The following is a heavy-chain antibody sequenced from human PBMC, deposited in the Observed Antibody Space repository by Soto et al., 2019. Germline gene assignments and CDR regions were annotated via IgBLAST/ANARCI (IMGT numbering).Heavy chain of an antibody. D-gene: IGHD3-10*01. V-gene: IGHV4-39*01. CDR1: GGSISSSSYY. J-gene: IGHJ4*02. CDR3: ARRTTMVRGVSRRGFDY. Sequence: SETLSLTCTVSGGSISSSSYYWGWIRQPPGKGLEWIGSIYYSGSTYYNPSLKSRVTISVDTSKNQFSLKLSSVSAADTAVYYCARRTTMVRGVSRRGFDYWGQGTLVTVSS. CDR2: IYYSGST.